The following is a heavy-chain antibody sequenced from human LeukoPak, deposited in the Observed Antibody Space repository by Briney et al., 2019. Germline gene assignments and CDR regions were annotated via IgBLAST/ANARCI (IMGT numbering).Heavy chain of an antibody. J-gene: IGHJ4*02. Sequence: ASVKVSCKVSGYTLTELSMHWVRQAPGKGLEWMGGFDPEDGETIYAQKFQGRVTMTEDTSTDTAYMELSSLRSEDTAVYYCATSLYYYDSSGPLGYWGQGTLVTVFS. CDR2: FDPEDGET. CDR3: ATSLYYYDSSGPLGY. D-gene: IGHD3-22*01. V-gene: IGHV1-24*01. CDR1: GYTLTELS.